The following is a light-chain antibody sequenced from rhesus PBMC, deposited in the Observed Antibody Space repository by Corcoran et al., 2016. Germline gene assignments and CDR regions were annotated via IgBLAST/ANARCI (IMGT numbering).Light chain of an antibody. CDR1: QGIRNS. J-gene: IGKJ1*01. Sequence: DIQMTQSPSSLSASVGDRVTITCRASQGIRNSLNWYQQKPGKAPQLLIYSANRLQSGVPSRFSGKGSGTEFTLTISSLQPEDFSTYYCQQHYTLRSFGQGTKVEIK. V-gene: IGKV1-32*01. CDR2: SAN. CDR3: QQHYTLRS.